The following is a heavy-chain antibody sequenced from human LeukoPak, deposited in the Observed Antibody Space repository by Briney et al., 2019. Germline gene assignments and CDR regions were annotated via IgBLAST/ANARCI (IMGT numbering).Heavy chain of an antibody. V-gene: IGHV3-7*01. Sequence: GGSLRLSCAASGFTFSNYWMSWVRQAPGKGLEWVANIREDGSEKYYVDSVKGQFTTSRDNAKNSLFLQMDSLRAEDTAVYYCARAFYGDYEYFQHWGQGTLVTVSS. CDR2: IREDGSEK. J-gene: IGHJ1*01. D-gene: IGHD4-17*01. CDR1: GFTFSNYW. CDR3: ARAFYGDYEYFQH.